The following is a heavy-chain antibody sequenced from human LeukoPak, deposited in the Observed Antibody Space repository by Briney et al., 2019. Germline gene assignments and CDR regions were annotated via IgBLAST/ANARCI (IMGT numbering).Heavy chain of an antibody. D-gene: IGHD1-26*01. Sequence: SVKVSCKASGGTFTSYAISWVRQAPGQGLEWLGRIIPIFGTANYAQKFQGRVTITTDESTSTAYMELSSLRSEDTAVYYCARAGGSYVAYDYWGQGTLVTVSS. CDR3: ARAGGSYVAYDY. J-gene: IGHJ4*02. V-gene: IGHV1-69*05. CDR2: IIPIFGTA. CDR1: GGTFTSYA.